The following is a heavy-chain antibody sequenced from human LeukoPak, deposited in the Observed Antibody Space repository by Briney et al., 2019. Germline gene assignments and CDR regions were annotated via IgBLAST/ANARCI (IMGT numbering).Heavy chain of an antibody. J-gene: IGHJ5*02. CDR3: ARDREEKYQLPKAVAVFLGFDP. CDR1: GGTFSSYA. CDR2: IIPIFGTA. V-gene: IGHV1-69*13. D-gene: IGHD2-2*01. Sequence: ASVKVSCKASGGTFSSYAISWVRQAPGQGLEWMGGIIPIFGTANYAQKFQGRVTITADESTSTAYMELSSLGSEDTAVYYCARDREEKYQLPKAVAVFLGFDPWGRGTLVTVSS.